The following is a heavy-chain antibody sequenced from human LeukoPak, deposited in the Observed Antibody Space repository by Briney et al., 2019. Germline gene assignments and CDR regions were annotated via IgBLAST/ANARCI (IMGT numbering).Heavy chain of an antibody. CDR1: GFTFSSYG. CDR2: IWNDGSNE. J-gene: IGHJ4*02. CDR3: ARDFGGSPFDY. D-gene: IGHD6-25*01. Sequence: PGGSLRLSCAASGFTFSSYGMHWVRQAPGKGLEWVAVIWNDGSNENYADSVKGRFTISRDNSKNTLYLQMNSLRAEETAVYYCARDFGGSPFDYWGQGTLVTVSS. V-gene: IGHV3-33*01.